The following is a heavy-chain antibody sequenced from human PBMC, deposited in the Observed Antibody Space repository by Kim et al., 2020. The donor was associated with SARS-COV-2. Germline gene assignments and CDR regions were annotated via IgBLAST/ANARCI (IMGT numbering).Heavy chain of an antibody. CDR3: AKDNCLRLRLGGLSSVDY. CDR1: GFTFSHYC. Sequence: GGSLRLSCEGSGFTFSHYCMHWVRQAPGKGLEWVAVISYDGSNTYYADSVQGRFTISRDNSKNTLYLQMNSLRAEDTAVYYCAKDNCLRLRLGGLSSVDYCGEGT. J-gene: IGHJ4*02. CDR2: ISYDGSNT. V-gene: IGHV3-30*18. D-gene: IGHD3-16*02.